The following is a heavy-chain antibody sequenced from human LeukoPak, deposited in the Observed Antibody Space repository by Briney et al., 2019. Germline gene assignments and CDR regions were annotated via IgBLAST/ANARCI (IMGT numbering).Heavy chain of an antibody. D-gene: IGHD4-23*01. V-gene: IGHV3-30*18. J-gene: IGHJ4*02. CDR1: GFTFSSYG. CDR3: AKDNGGFDY. Sequence: PGGSLRLSCAASGFTFSSYGMRWVRQTPGKGLEWVAVISYDGSNKYYADSVKGRFTISRDNSKNTLYLQMNSLRAEDTAVYYCAKDNGGFDYWGQGTLVTVSS. CDR2: ISYDGSNK.